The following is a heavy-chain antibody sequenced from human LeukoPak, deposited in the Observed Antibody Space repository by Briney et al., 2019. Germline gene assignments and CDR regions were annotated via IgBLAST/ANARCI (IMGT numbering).Heavy chain of an antibody. J-gene: IGHJ4*02. Sequence: GASVKVSCKPSGYTFNAYYMHWVRQAPGQGLEWVVWIDPKTGNTRYAQKFQGRVTITRDTPIGTVYMELSSLKSDDTAVYYCASEAFCASGNCYLQRVASWGPGTLVTVSS. D-gene: IGHD3-22*01. CDR3: ASEAFCASGNCYLQRVAS. V-gene: IGHV1-2*02. CDR2: IDPKTGNT. CDR1: GYTFNAYY.